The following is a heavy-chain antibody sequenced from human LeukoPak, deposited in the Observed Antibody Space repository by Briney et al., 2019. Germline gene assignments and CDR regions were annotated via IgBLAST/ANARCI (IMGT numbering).Heavy chain of an antibody. D-gene: IGHD5-24*01. CDR1: GFTFSTYA. CDR3: ARDRGERWQQFYEAFDI. Sequence: PGGSLRLSCAASGFTFSTYAVNWVRQAPGKGLEWVSAISSSGGTTYYADSVKGRFSISRDNSKNTLYLRMNSLRAEDAAVYYCARDRGERWQQFYEAFDIWGQGTMVTVSS. V-gene: IGHV3-23*01. J-gene: IGHJ3*02. CDR2: ISSSGGTT.